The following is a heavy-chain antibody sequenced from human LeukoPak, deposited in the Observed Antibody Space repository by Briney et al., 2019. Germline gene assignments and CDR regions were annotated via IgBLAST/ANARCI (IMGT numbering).Heavy chain of an antibody. CDR2: ISSNGGST. J-gene: IGHJ4*02. V-gene: IGHV3-64D*09. CDR1: GFTFSNYA. CDR3: ARGDPTVTTKQNFDY. Sequence: GGSLRLSCSASGFTFSNYAMHWARQAPGKGLEYVSGISSNGGSTYHADSVKGRFTISRDNSKNTLFLQMSSLRAEDTAVYYCARGDPTVTTKQNFDYWGQGTLVTVSS. D-gene: IGHD4-17*01.